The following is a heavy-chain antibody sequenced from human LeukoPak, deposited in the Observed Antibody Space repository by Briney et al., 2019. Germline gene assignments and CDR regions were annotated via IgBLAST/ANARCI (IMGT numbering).Heavy chain of an antibody. J-gene: IGHJ4*02. V-gene: IGHV4-34*01. CDR1: DGSFSGYY. CDR2: INHSGST. CDR3: ARDRSVKRWLQSGHLGY. Sequence: SETLSLTCAVYDGSFSGYYWSWIRQSPGKGLEWIGEINHSGSTNYNPSLKSRVTISVDTSKNQFSLKLSSVTAADTAVYYCARDRSVKRWLQSGHLGYWGQGTLVTVSS. D-gene: IGHD5-24*01.